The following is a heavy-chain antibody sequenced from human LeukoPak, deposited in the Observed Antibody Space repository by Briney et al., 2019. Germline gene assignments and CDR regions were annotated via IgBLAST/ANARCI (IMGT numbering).Heavy chain of an antibody. D-gene: IGHD3-22*01. CDR3: ARHLPSTYYYDSSAYPPDDY. J-gene: IGHJ4*02. V-gene: IGHV3-7*03. Sequence: GGSLRLSCAASGFTFSSYWMNWARQAPGKGLEWVASISHNGNVNYYVDSVKGRFTISRDNAKNSLYLQRSNLRAEDTAVYFCARHLPSTYYYDSSAYPPDDYWGQGTLVTVSS. CDR2: ISHNGNVN. CDR1: GFTFSSYW.